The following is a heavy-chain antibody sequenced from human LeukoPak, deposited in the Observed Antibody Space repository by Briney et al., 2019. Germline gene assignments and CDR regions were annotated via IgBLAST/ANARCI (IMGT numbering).Heavy chain of an antibody. Sequence: PGGSLRLSCAPSGFTFSNAWMSSVRQAPGKGQEWVGRIKSKTDGGTTDYAAPVKGRFTISRDDSKNTLYLQMNSLKTEDTAVYYCMWEPDFDSWGQGTLVTVSS. D-gene: IGHD1-26*01. J-gene: IGHJ4*02. V-gene: IGHV3-15*01. CDR3: MWEPDFDS. CDR1: GFTFSNAW. CDR2: IKSKTDGGTT.